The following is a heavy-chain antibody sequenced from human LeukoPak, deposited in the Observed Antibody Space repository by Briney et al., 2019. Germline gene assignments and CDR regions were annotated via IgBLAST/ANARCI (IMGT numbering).Heavy chain of an antibody. V-gene: IGHV3-30*02. CDR1: GFTFSSHA. Sequence: GGSLRLSCAASGFTFSSHAMHWVRQAPGKGLEWVAFISYGGSVKYYIDSVKGRFTTSRDNSKNTMYLEMNSLRGEDTAVYYCAKDRSGEYTWDYWGQGTLVTVSS. D-gene: IGHD4-17*01. CDR2: ISYGGSVK. CDR3: AKDRSGEYTWDY. J-gene: IGHJ4*02.